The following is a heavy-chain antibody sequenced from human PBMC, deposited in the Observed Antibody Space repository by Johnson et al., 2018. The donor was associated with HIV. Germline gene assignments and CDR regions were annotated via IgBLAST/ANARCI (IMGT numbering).Heavy chain of an antibody. J-gene: IGHJ3*02. V-gene: IGHV3-9*01. Sequence: VQLVESGGGVVQPGGSLRLSCAASGFIFDEYDMSWVRQAPGKGLEWVSGISWNSANIGHADSVKGRFTISRDNSKNTVFLQMDSLRGEDTADYYCARDPGNGGRPFDAFDIWGQGTMVTVSS. CDR2: ISWNSANI. CDR1: GFIFDEYD. CDR3: ARDPGNGGRPFDAFDI. D-gene: IGHD4-23*01.